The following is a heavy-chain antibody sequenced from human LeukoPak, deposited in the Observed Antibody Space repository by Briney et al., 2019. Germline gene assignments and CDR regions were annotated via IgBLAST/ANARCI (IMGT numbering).Heavy chain of an antibody. CDR3: ARDPVPAAAWYFDY. D-gene: IGHD2-2*01. CDR1: GFTFSSYG. J-gene: IGHJ4*02. Sequence: GRSLRLSCAASGFTFSSYGMHWVRQAPGKGLEWVAVIWYDGSNKYYADSVKGRFTISRDNSKNTLYLQMNSLRAEDRAVYYCARDPVPAAAWYFDYWGQGTLVTVSS. CDR2: IWYDGSNK. V-gene: IGHV3-33*01.